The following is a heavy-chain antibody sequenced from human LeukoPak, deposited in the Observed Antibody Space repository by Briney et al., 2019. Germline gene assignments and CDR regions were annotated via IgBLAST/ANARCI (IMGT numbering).Heavy chain of an antibody. V-gene: IGHV4-38-2*02. J-gene: IGHJ6*04. CDR2: VYHSGSI. CDR1: GYSISSGYS. CDR3: ARDGGYCSGGRCYPSGAGV. D-gene: IGHD2-15*01. Sequence: SETLSLTCAVSGYSISSGYSWGWIRQPPGKGLEWIGNVYHSGSIDYNPSLESRVTISVDTSKNQFSLKLSSVTDADTAVYYCARDGGYCSGGRCYPSGAGVWGKGTTVTVSS.